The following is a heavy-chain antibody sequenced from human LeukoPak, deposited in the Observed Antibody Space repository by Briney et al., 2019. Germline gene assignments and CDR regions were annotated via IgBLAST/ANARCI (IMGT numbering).Heavy chain of an antibody. V-gene: IGHV3-23*01. CDR3: AKDYSGSPAGEFDY. Sequence: GGSLRLSCAASGFTFSSYAMRGVREARGRGGEGGSAISGRGGSTYYADSVKGRFTIYREKYKNTLYLQMNSLRAEDTAVYYCAKDYSGSPAGEFDYWGQGTLVTVSS. CDR2: ISGRGGST. J-gene: IGHJ4*02. CDR1: GFTFSSYA. D-gene: IGHD1-26*01.